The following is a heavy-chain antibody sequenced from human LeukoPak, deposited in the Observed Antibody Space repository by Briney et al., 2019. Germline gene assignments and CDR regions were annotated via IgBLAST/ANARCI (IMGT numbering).Heavy chain of an antibody. CDR2: ISSSGRTI. J-gene: IGHJ4*02. Sequence: PGGSLRLSCAASGFTFRSHDMRWIRQAPGKGLEGVSYISSSGRTIYYADSVKGRFTISRDNAKNSLYLQMNSLRAEDTAVYYCARGSSSWYPLNFDYWGQGTLVTVSS. D-gene: IGHD6-13*01. CDR3: ARGSSSWYPLNFDY. CDR1: GFTFRSHD. V-gene: IGHV3-11*01.